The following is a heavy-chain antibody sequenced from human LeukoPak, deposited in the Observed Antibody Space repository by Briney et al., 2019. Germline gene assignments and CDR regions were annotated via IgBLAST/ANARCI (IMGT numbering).Heavy chain of an antibody. CDR2: ISGSGGST. Sequence: GGSLRLSCAASGFTFSSYAMSWVRQAPGKGLEWVSAISGSGGSTYYADSVEGRFTISRDNSKNTLYLQMDSLRAEDTAVYYCAKDRHSSSWYFDYWGQGTLVTVSS. J-gene: IGHJ4*02. CDR3: AKDRHSSSWYFDY. D-gene: IGHD6-13*01. V-gene: IGHV3-23*01. CDR1: GFTFSSYA.